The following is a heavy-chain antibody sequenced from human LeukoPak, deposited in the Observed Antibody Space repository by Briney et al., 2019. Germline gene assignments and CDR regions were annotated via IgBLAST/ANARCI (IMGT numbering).Heavy chain of an antibody. Sequence: PGGSLRLSCEASGFTVSSNYMSWVRQAPGKGLEWVSVIHSGGSTYYADSVKGRFTISRDNSKNTLYLQMNSLRAEDTAVYYCARGVDTAMVTLDYWGQGTLVTVSS. D-gene: IGHD5-18*01. CDR3: ARGVDTAMVTLDY. J-gene: IGHJ4*02. V-gene: IGHV3-53*01. CDR1: GFTVSSNY. CDR2: IHSGGST.